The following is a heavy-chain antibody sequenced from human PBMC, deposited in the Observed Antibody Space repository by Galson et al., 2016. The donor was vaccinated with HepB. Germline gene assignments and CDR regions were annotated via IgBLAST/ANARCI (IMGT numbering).Heavy chain of an antibody. V-gene: IGHV3-33*01. J-gene: IGHJ1*01. CDR1: GFTFSSYA. CDR2: IWSDGRNK. D-gene: IGHD2-15*01. Sequence: SLRLSCAASGFTFSSYALHWVRQAPGKGLEWVAVIWSDGRNKNYADSVKGRFTISRDNSNSTLYLQMNNLRGEDTAVYYCARDRRSCSGGFCSSPYFQHWGQGTLVIVSS. CDR3: ARDRRSCSGGFCSSPYFQH.